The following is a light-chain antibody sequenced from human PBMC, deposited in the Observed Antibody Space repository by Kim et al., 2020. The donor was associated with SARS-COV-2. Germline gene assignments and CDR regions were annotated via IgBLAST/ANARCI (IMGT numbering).Light chain of an antibody. CDR1: KLGDKY. Sequence: SYELTQPPSVSVSPGQAASITCSGDKLGDKYACWYQQKPGQSPVLVIHQDNKRPSGIPELFSGSNSGNTATLTISGTQAMDEADYYCQAWDSSTGVFGGGTKLPS. J-gene: IGLJ2*01. CDR2: QDN. CDR3: QAWDSSTGV. V-gene: IGLV3-1*01.